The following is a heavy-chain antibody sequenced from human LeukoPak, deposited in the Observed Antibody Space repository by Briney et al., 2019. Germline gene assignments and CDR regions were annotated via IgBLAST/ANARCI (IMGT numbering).Heavy chain of an antibody. CDR2: ISGSGGST. V-gene: IGHV3-23*01. Sequence: GGSLRLSCAASGFTVSNNYMSWVRQAPGKGLEWVSAISGSGGSTYYADSVKGRFTISRDNSKNTLYLQMNSLRAEDTAVYYCAQPRDSSGWYYFDYWGQGTLVTVSS. J-gene: IGHJ4*02. CDR1: GFTVSNNY. CDR3: AQPRDSSGWYYFDY. D-gene: IGHD6-19*01.